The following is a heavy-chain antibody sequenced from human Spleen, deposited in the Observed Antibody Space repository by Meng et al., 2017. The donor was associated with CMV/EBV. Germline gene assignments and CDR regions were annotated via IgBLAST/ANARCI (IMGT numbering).Heavy chain of an antibody. Sequence: GESLKISCEASGYSFANYWIGWVRQMPGKGLEWMGIIYPGDSDTRYSPSFQGQVTISADKSISTAYLQWSSLKASDTAMYYCARGGLGGTIYYYFDYWGQGTLVTVSS. CDR1: GYSFANYW. J-gene: IGHJ4*02. CDR3: ARGGLGGTIYYYFDY. CDR2: IYPGDSDT. V-gene: IGHV5-51*01. D-gene: IGHD3-16*01.